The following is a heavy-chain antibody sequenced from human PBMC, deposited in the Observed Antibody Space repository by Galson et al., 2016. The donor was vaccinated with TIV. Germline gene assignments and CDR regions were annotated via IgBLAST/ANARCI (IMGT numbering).Heavy chain of an antibody. J-gene: IGHJ4*02. D-gene: IGHD3-3*01. Sequence: SLRLSCAASGFAFRNYPIHWVRQAPGKGLEWVALISFDGNSEYFADSMKGRFTISRDNSKNTLYPQMNSLRTEDTAVYFCARDSGVFCRRASCFEWLDYWGQGTLVTVSS. CDR2: ISFDGNSE. CDR3: ARDSGVFCRRASCFEWLDY. CDR1: GFAFRNYP. V-gene: IGHV3-30-3*01.